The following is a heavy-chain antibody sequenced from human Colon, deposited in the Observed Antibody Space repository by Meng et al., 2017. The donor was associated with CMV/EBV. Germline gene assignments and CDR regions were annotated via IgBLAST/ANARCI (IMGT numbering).Heavy chain of an antibody. J-gene: IGHJ4*02. CDR2: INSDGSSI. D-gene: IGHD3/OR15-3a*01. CDR1: GFTFRTSW. CDR3: ARDDFTTSSYDF. V-gene: IGHV3-74*01. Sequence: GEPRKISCAASGFTFRTSWMHWVRQAPGKGLVWVSRINSDGSSISYADFVKGRFTISRDNAKNMVYLQMNSVTADDTALYYCARDDFTTSSYDFWGQGTLVTVSS.